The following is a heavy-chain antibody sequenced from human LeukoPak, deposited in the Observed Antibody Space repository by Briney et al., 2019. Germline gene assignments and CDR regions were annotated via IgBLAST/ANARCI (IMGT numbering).Heavy chain of an antibody. J-gene: IGHJ3*02. V-gene: IGHV3-66*02. CDR1: GFTVSSNY. Sequence: GGSLRLSCAASGFTVSSNYMSWVRQPPGRGLGWVSFIYSGGSTYYADSVKGRFTISRDNSKNTLYLEMNSLRAEDTAVYYCARVAYYYDSSGYYDAFDIWGQGTMVTVSS. CDR3: ARVAYYYDSSGYYDAFDI. CDR2: IYSGGST. D-gene: IGHD3-22*01.